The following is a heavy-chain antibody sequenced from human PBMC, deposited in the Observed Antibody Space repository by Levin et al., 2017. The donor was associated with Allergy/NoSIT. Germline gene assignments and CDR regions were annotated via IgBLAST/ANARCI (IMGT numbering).Heavy chain of an antibody. CDR1: GFTFSSYA. D-gene: IGHD2-21*01. V-gene: IGHV3-30*04. Sequence: GGSLRLSCAASGFTFSSYAMHWVRQAPGKGLEWVAVISYDGSNKYYADSVKGRFTISRDNSKNTLYLQMNSLRAEDTAVYYCARGGLGGDYGMDVWGQGTTVTVSS. CDR2: ISYDGSNK. CDR3: ARGGLGGDYGMDV. J-gene: IGHJ6*02.